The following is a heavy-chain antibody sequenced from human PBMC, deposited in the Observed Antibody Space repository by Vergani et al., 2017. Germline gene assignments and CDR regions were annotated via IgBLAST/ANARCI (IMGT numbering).Heavy chain of an antibody. CDR1: VYTFSNYY. Sequence: QVHVVQSGAEVKKSGASVTVSCKTSVYTFSNYYMHWVRQAPGQGLEWMGIINPSGGHTNYAQKFQGRVTMTRDTSTSTVYMELSSLRSEDTAIYYCARGDYGGLTGYRYWGQGTLVTVSA. CDR2: INPSGGHT. CDR3: ARGDYGGLTGYRY. D-gene: IGHD3-9*01. J-gene: IGHJ4*02. V-gene: IGHV1-46*03.